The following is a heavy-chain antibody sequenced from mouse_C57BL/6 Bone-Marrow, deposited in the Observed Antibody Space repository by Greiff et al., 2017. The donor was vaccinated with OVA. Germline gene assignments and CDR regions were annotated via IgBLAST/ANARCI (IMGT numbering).Heavy chain of an antibody. CDR3: ARLGSPLDY. Sequence: EVQGVESGGDLVKPGGSLKLSCAASGFTFSSYGMSWVRQTPDQRLEWVATISSGGSYTYYPDSVKGRFTISRDNAKNTLYLQMSSLKSEDTAMYYCARLGSPLDYWGQGTTLTVSS. J-gene: IGHJ2*01. CDR1: GFTFSSYG. D-gene: IGHD2-2*01. CDR2: ISSGGSYT. V-gene: IGHV5-6*01.